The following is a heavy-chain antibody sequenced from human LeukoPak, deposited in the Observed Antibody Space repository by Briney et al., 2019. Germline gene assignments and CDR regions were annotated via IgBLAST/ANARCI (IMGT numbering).Heavy chain of an antibody. CDR1: GFTFSSYG. V-gene: IGHV3-33*01. CDR3: AREEVAANAFDI. D-gene: IGHD2-15*01. Sequence: GGSLRLSCAASGFTFSSYGMHWVRQAPGKGLEWVAVIWYDGSNKYYADSVKGRFTISRDNSKNTLYLQMNSLRAEDTAVYYCAREEVAANAFDIWGQRTMVTVSS. J-gene: IGHJ3*02. CDR2: IWYDGSNK.